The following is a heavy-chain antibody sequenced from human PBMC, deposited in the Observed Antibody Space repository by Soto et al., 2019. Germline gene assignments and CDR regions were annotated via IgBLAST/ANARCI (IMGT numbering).Heavy chain of an antibody. D-gene: IGHD6-13*01. CDR2: IHQSGST. J-gene: IGHJ4*02. V-gene: IGHV4-4*02. CDR1: GGSISNGDW. Sequence: QVPLQESGPGLVRPSGTVSLTCAVSGGSISNGDWWSWVRQPPGKGLEWIGAIHQSGSTNYNPSLKSRVTMSVVPSKNLFSLTLNSVTAADTAFYYCARDQGSHPGDWGQGTLVSVSS. CDR3: ARDQGSHPGD.